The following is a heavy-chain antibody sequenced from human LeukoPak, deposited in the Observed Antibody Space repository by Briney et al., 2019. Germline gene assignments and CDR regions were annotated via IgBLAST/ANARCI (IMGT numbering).Heavy chain of an antibody. V-gene: IGHV4-34*01. J-gene: IGHJ4*02. D-gene: IGHD2-2*02. CDR3: ARVHCSSTSCYRSAYYGSNKERYFDY. CDR1: GGSFSGYY. CDR2: INHSGST. Sequence: SETLSLTCAVYGGSFSGYYWSWIRQPPGKGLEWIGEINHSGSTKYNPYLKSRVTISVDTSKNQFSLKLGSVTAADTAVYYCARVHCSSTSCYRSAYYGSNKERYFDYWGQGTLVTVSS.